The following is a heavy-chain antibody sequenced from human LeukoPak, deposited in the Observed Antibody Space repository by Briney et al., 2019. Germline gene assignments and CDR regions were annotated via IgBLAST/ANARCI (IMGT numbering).Heavy chain of an antibody. Sequence: SETLSLTCTVSGGSISSYYWSWIRQPAGKGLEWIGRIYTSGSTNYNPSLKSRVTMSVDTSKNRFSLKVSSVTAADTAVYYCARATPPPLRYFDWLLEGYYFDYWGQGTLVTVSS. J-gene: IGHJ4*02. D-gene: IGHD3-9*01. CDR1: GGSISSYY. V-gene: IGHV4-4*07. CDR3: ARATPPPLRYFDWLLEGYYFDY. CDR2: IYTSGST.